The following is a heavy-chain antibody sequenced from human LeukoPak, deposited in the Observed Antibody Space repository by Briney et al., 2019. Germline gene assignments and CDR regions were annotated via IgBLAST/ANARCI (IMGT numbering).Heavy chain of an antibody. CDR3: ARSPRRAYYDSSGYLDY. D-gene: IGHD3-22*01. CDR1: GFTFSSYA. Sequence: PGGSLRLSCAASGFTFSSYAMSWVRQAPGKGLEWVAVISYDGSNKYYADSVKGRFTISRDNSKNTLYLQMNSLRAEDTAVYYCARSPRRAYYDSSGYLDYWGQGTLVTVSS. V-gene: IGHV3-30*04. CDR2: ISYDGSNK. J-gene: IGHJ4*02.